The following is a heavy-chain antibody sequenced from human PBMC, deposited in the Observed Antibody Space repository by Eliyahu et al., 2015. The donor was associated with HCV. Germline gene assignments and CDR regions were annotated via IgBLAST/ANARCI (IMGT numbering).Heavy chain of an antibody. Sequence: EVHLVESGGGLVQPGTSLXLSCAGSGFSSDXYAMHWVRQAPGKGLGWVSGITWNSGTVAYADSVQGRFTISRDNARNSLSLQMNSLRPEDTALYYCAKDSLAYLTPGTRFDSWGQGTLVTVSS. V-gene: IGHV3-9*02. CDR3: AKDSLAYLTPGTRFDS. J-gene: IGHJ4*02. D-gene: IGHD4-17*01. CDR1: GFSSDXYA. CDR2: ITWNSGTV.